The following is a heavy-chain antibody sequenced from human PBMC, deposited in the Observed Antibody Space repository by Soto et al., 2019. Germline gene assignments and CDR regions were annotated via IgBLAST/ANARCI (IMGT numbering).Heavy chain of an antibody. Sequence: SETLSLTCAFFGGSFSGYYCSWIRQPPGKGLEWIGEINHSGSTNYNPSLKSRVTISVDTSKNQFSLKLSSVTAADTAVYYCARGISSGWYVDYWGQGTLVTVSS. J-gene: IGHJ4*02. CDR2: INHSGST. CDR3: ARGISSGWYVDY. V-gene: IGHV4-34*01. D-gene: IGHD6-19*01. CDR1: GGSFSGYY.